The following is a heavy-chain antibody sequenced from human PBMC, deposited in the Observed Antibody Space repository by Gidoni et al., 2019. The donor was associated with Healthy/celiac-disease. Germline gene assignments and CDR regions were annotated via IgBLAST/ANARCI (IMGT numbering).Heavy chain of an antibody. J-gene: IGHJ5*02. Sequence: QVQLQQWGAGLLKPSETLSLTCAVYGGSFSGYYWSWIRQPPGKGLEWIGEINHSGSTNYNPSLKSRVTISVDTSKNQFSLKLSSVTAADTAVYYCARVIRGYQLLSPWFDPWGQGTLVTVSS. D-gene: IGHD2-2*01. CDR2: INHSGST. CDR3: ARVIRGYQLLSPWFDP. CDR1: GGSFSGYY. V-gene: IGHV4-34*01.